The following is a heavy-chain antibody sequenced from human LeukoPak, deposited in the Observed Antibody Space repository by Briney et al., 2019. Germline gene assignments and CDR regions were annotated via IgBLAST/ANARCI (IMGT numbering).Heavy chain of an antibody. CDR3: ARIAYYYYYMDV. CDR2: INPSGGST. J-gene: IGHJ6*03. V-gene: IGHV1-46*01. Sequence: GASVKVSCKASGYTFSSYYLHWVRQAPGQGLEWMGIINPSGGSTNYAQKFQGRVTLTRDTSTSTFYMELSSLRSEDTAVYYCARIAYYYYYMDVWGKGTTVTVSS. CDR1: GYTFSSYY.